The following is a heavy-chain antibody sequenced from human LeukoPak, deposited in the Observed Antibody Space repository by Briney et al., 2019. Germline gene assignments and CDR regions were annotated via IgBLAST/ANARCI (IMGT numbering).Heavy chain of an antibody. V-gene: IGHV3-33*06. CDR1: GFTFSSYG. CDR2: IWYDGSNK. J-gene: IGHJ3*02. D-gene: IGHD3-22*01. CDR3: AKEFDSSGYSAFDI. Sequence: PGGSLRLSCAASGFTFSSYGMHWVRQAPGKGLEWVAVIWYDGSNKYYADSVKGRFTISRDNSKNTPYLQMNSLGAEDTAVYYCAKEFDSSGYSAFDIWGQGTMVTVSS.